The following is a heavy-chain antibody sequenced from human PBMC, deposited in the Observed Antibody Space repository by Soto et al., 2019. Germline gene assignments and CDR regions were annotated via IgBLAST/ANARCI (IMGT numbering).Heavy chain of an antibody. Sequence: GGSLRLSCAASGFTFSSYGMHWVRQAPGKGLEWVAVIWYDGSNKYYADSVKGRFTISRDNSKNTLYLQMNSLRAEDTAVYYCARAHLFLEWSPSYGMDVWGQGTTVT. J-gene: IGHJ6*02. CDR1: GFTFSSYG. V-gene: IGHV3-33*01. CDR3: ARAHLFLEWSPSYGMDV. CDR2: IWYDGSNK. D-gene: IGHD3-3*01.